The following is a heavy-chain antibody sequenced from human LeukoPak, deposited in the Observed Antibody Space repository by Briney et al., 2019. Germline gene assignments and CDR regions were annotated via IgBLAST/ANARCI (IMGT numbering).Heavy chain of an antibody. CDR3: WGAVAGLEPIDY. Sequence: SGGSLRLSCAASGFTFSNAWMNWVRQAPGKGLDWVGRIKSKTDGGTTDYAAPVKGRFTISRDDSKNTLYLQMNSLKTEDTAVYYCWGAVAGLEPIDYWGQGTLVTVSS. D-gene: IGHD6-19*01. CDR2: IKSKTDGGTT. CDR1: GFTFSNAW. V-gene: IGHV3-15*07. J-gene: IGHJ4*02.